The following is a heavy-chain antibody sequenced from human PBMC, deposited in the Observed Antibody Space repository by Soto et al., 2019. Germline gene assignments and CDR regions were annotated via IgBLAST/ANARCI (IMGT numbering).Heavy chain of an antibody. CDR3: ARDWTSRLSRYSSGDLDY. Sequence: QVQLVQSGAEVKKPGASVKVSCKASGYTFTSYGISWVRQAPGQGLEWMGWISAYNGNTNYAQKLQGRVTMTTDTSTSTAYMELRGLRSDDTAVYYCARDWTSRLSRYSSGDLDYWGQGTLVTVSS. CDR1: GYTFTSYG. CDR2: ISAYNGNT. J-gene: IGHJ4*02. D-gene: IGHD6-19*01. V-gene: IGHV1-18*01.